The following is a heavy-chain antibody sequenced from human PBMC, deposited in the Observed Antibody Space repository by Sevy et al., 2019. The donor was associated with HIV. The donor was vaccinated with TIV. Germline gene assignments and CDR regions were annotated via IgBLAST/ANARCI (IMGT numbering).Heavy chain of an antibody. CDR2: IKQDGSEK. D-gene: IGHD5-12*01. CDR1: GFTFSSYW. J-gene: IGHJ4*02. CDR3: ARDIVATTGRTAAADY. Sequence: GGCLRLSCAASGFTFSSYWMSWVRQAPGKGLEWVANIKQDGSEKYHVDSVKVRFTISRDNAKNSLYLQMNSLRAEDTTVYYCARDIVATTGRTAAADYWGQGTLVTVSS. V-gene: IGHV3-7*03.